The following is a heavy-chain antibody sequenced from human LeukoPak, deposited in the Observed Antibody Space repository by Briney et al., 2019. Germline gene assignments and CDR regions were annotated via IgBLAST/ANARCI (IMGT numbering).Heavy chain of an antibody. V-gene: IGHV3-74*03. D-gene: IGHD1-26*01. CDR3: VRDRVGPDY. Sequence: PGGSLRLSCAASGFTFSSALMHWVRQAPGTGLVWVSRITDDATTTYADSVKGRFTISRDNAKNILYLQMNSLRAEDTAVYYCVRDRVGPDYWGQGTMVTVSS. J-gene: IGHJ4*02. CDR2: ITDDATT. CDR1: GFTFSSAL.